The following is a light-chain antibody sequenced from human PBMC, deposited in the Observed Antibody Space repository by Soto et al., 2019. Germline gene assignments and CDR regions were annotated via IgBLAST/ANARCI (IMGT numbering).Light chain of an antibody. CDR2: ENN. V-gene: IGLV1-51*02. Sequence: SALTQPPSVSAAPGQKVTISCSGSSSNIGNNYVSWYQQLPGTAPKLLIYENNKRPSGIPDRFSGSKSGTSATLGITGLQTGDEADYYCGTWDSSLSAGVFGGGTKLTVL. J-gene: IGLJ3*02. CDR1: SSNIGNNY. CDR3: GTWDSSLSAGV.